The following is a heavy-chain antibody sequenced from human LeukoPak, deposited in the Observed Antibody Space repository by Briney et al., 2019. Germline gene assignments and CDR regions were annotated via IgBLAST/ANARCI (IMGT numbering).Heavy chain of an antibody. D-gene: IGHD3-10*01. Sequence: GESLKISCKGSGNSFNNHFIGWVRQMPGKGLEWMGIIYPGDSETRYSPSFEGLVTISADKSISTVYLQWSSLEASDTAMYYCARRSTVIRGVLEEAFGYWGQGTLVTVSP. CDR1: GNSFNNHF. V-gene: IGHV5-51*01. CDR2: IYPGDSET. J-gene: IGHJ4*02. CDR3: ARRSTVIRGVLEEAFGY.